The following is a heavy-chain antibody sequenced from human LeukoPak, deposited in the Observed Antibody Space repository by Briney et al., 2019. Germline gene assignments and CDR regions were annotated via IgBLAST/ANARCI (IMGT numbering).Heavy chain of an antibody. D-gene: IGHD5-12*01. V-gene: IGHV4-34*01. CDR3: ARGRPVATRLKGYYFDY. CDR1: GGSFSGYY. CDR2: INHSGST. J-gene: IGHJ4*02. Sequence: PSETLSLTCAVYGGSFSGYYWSRIRQPPGKGLEWIGEINHSGSTNYNPSLKSRVTISVDTSKNQFSPKLSSVTAADTAVYYCARGRPVATRLKGYYFDYWGQGTLVTVSS.